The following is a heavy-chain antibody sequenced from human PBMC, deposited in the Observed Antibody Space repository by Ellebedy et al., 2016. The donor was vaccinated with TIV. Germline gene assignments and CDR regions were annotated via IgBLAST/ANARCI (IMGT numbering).Heavy chain of an antibody. CDR2: ITGSGHNV. CDR3: ARSPSDYDGFDL. J-gene: IGHJ3*01. V-gene: IGHV3-23*01. Sequence: GESLKISXAAPGLTLSAYAMSWVRQAPGKGLEWVSTITGSGHNVYHADSVKGRFTISRDNSKNILYLQMNGLRADDTAVYYCARSPSDYDGFDLWGQGTMVTVSS. CDR1: GLTLSAYA. D-gene: IGHD4-11*01.